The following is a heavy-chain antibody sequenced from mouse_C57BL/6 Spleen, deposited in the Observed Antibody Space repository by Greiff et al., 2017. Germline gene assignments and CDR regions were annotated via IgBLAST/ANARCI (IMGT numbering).Heavy chain of an antibody. CDR1: GYAFRSSW. Sequence: QVQVQQSGPGLVKPGASVKISCEASGYAFRSSWMNWVKQRPGKGLEWIGRIYPGDGDTNYTGKFKGKATLTADKSSSTAYMQLSSLTSEDSAVYFCARCGYYDSSYGFDYWGQGTTLTASS. CDR2: IYPGDGDT. J-gene: IGHJ2*01. D-gene: IGHD1-1*01. CDR3: ARCGYYDSSYGFDY. V-gene: IGHV1-82*01.